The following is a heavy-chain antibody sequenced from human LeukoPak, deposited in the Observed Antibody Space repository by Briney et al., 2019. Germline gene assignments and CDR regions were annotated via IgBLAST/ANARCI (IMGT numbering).Heavy chain of an antibody. D-gene: IGHD3-10*01. CDR1: GLTFSASE. J-gene: IGHJ4*02. CDR3: ARRGSWALDY. V-gene: IGHV3-21*01. Sequence: PGGSLRLSCVASGLTFSASEMHWVRQAPGEGLEWVSSISSSSSYIYYADSVKGRFTISRDNAKNSLYLQMNSLRAEDTAVYYCARRGSWALDYWGQGTLVTVSS. CDR2: ISSSSSYI.